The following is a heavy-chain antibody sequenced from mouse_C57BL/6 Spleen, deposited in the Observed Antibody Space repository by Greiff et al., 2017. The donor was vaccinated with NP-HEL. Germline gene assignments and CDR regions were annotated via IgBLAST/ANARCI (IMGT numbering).Heavy chain of an antibody. V-gene: IGHV1-85*01. CDR1: GYTFTSYD. D-gene: IGHD1-1*01. CDR3: ARHYGSSSYYAMDY. CDR2: IYPRDGST. J-gene: IGHJ4*01. Sequence: QVQLQQSGPELVKPGASVKLSCKASGYTFTSYDINWVKQRPGQGLEWIGWIYPRDGSTKYNEKFKGKATLTVATSSSTAYMELHSLTSEDSAVYFCARHYGSSSYYAMDYWGQGTSVTVSS.